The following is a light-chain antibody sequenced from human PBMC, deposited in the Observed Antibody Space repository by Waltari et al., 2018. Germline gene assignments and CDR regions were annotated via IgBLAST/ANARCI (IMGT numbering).Light chain of an antibody. V-gene: IGLV2-8*01. Sequence: QSALTQPPSASGSPGPSVPIPSPGTSSDYVSWFQHHPGKAPKLMIYEVSKRPSGVPDRFSGSKSGNTASLTVSGLQADDEAHYYCSSYADNTLVFGGGTKLTVL. CDR3: SSYADNTLV. CDR1: SSDY. J-gene: IGLJ3*02. CDR2: EVS.